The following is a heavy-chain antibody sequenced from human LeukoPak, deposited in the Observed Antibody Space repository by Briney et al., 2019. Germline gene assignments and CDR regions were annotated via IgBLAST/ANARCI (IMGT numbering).Heavy chain of an antibody. Sequence: SETLSLTCAVYGGSFSGYYWSWIRQPPGKGLEWIGEINHSGSTNYNPSLKSRVTISVDTSKNQFSLKLSSVTAADTAVYYCARSDVVVVAAIVYWGQGTLVTVSS. V-gene: IGHV4-34*01. CDR3: ARSDVVVVAAIVY. CDR1: GGSFSGYY. D-gene: IGHD2-15*01. J-gene: IGHJ4*02. CDR2: INHSGST.